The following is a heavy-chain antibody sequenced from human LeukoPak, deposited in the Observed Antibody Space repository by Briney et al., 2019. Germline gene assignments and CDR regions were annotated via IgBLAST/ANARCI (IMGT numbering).Heavy chain of an antibody. J-gene: IGHJ4*02. CDR1: GFTFSSYG. CDR2: ISYDGSNK. D-gene: IGHD3-10*01. CDR3: AKDLSLHYGSGSRPDY. Sequence: GRSLRLSCAASGFTFSSYGMHWVRQAPGKGLEWVADISYDGSNKYYADSVKGRFTISRDNSKNTLYLQMNSLRAEDTAVYYCAKDLSLHYGSGSRPDYWGQGTLVTVSS. V-gene: IGHV3-30*18.